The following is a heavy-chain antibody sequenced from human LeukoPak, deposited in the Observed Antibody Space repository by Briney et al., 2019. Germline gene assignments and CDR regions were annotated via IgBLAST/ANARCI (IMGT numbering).Heavy chain of an antibody. Sequence: SETLSLTCTVSGGSISSSSYSWGWIRQPPGKGLQWIGNIDYSGDTYYNPSLRSRVTISIDTSQNQFYLQLSFVTAADTAVYYCARARDGYNRAFDIWGQGTMVTVSS. D-gene: IGHD5-24*01. CDR2: IDYSGDT. CDR1: GGSISSSSYS. CDR3: ARARDGYNRAFDI. V-gene: IGHV4-39*07. J-gene: IGHJ3*02.